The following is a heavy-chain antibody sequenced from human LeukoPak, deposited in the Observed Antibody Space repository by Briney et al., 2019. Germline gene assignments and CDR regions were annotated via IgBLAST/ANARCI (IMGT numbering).Heavy chain of an antibody. D-gene: IGHD5-18*01. J-gene: IGHJ4*02. V-gene: IGHV4-39*07. CDR1: GGSISTSNYY. CDR3: ARVQVQLWPFDY. Sequence: PSETLSLTCTVSGGSISTSNYYWGWIRQPPGKGLEWIGSIYHSGSTYYNPSLKSRVTISVDTSKNQFSLKLSSVTAADTAVYYCARVQVQLWPFDYWGQGTLVTVSS. CDR2: IYHSGST.